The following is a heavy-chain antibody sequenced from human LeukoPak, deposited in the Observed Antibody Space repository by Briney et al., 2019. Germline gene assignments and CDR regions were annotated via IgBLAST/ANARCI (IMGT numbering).Heavy chain of an antibody. CDR3: AKVGSGRGYYYYYMDV. J-gene: IGHJ6*03. CDR2: LRNDGSDK. CDR1: GFTFSSYG. V-gene: IGHV3-30*02. D-gene: IGHD3-10*01. Sequence: GGSLRLSCAASGFTFSSYGMHWVRQAPGKGLEWVAYLRNDGSDKYYADSVKGRFTISRDNSKNTLYLQMDRLRTEDTAVYYCAKVGSGRGYYYYYMDVWGKGTPVTLSS.